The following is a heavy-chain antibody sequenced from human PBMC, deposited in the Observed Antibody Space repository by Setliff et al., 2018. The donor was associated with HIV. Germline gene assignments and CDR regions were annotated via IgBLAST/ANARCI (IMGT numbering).Heavy chain of an antibody. Sequence: SETLSLTCTVSGGSISSGSYYWSWIRQPAGKGLEWIGRIHTSGSTNYNPSLKSRVTISVDTSKNQFSLKLRSVTAADTAVYYCARVGASGVPSTMDYYYYMDVWGKGTTVTVSS. V-gene: IGHV4-61*02. CDR2: IHTSGST. CDR1: GGSISSGSYY. D-gene: IGHD3-10*01. CDR3: ARVGASGVPSTMDYYYYMDV. J-gene: IGHJ6*03.